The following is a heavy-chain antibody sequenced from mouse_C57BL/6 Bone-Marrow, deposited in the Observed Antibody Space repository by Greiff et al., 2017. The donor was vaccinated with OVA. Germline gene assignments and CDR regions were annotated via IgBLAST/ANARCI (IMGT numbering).Heavy chain of an antibody. D-gene: IGHD2-4*01. CDR2: IDPSDSET. CDR1: GYTFTSYW. Sequence: QVQLQQPGAELVRPGSSVKLSCKASGYTFTSYWMHWVKQRPIQGLEWIGNIDPSDSETHSNQKFKDKATLTVAKSSSTAYMQLSSLTSEDSAVYYCARADDYDVDWYVDVWGTGTTVTVSS. V-gene: IGHV1-52*01. CDR3: ARADDYDVDWYVDV. J-gene: IGHJ1*03.